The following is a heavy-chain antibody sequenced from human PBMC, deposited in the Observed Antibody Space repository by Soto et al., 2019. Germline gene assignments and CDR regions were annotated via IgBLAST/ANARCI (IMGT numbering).Heavy chain of an antibody. CDR2: ISAYNGNT. CDR3: ERAPLRSQRYFGWLLDY. V-gene: IGHV1-18*01. CDR1: GYTFTSYG. Sequence: ASVKVSCKASGYTFTSYGISWVRQAPGQGLEWMGWISAYNGNTNYAQKLQGRVTMTTDTSTSTAYMELRSLRSDDTAVYYCERAPLRSQRYFGWLLDYWGQGTLGTVSS. J-gene: IGHJ4*02. D-gene: IGHD3-9*01.